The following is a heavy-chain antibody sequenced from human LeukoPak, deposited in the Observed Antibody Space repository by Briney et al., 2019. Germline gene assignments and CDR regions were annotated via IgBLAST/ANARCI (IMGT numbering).Heavy chain of an antibody. CDR2: INHSGST. CDR1: GGSFSGYY. D-gene: IGHD2-2*01. J-gene: IGHJ6*03. CDR3: ARGVRYCSSTSCSTYYYYMDV. Sequence: SETLSLTCAVYGGSFSGYYWSWIRQPPGKGLEWTGEINHSGSTNYNPSLKSRVTISVDTSKNQFSLKLSSVTAADTAVYYCARGVRYCSSTSCSTYYYYMDVWGKGTTVTVSS. V-gene: IGHV4-34*01.